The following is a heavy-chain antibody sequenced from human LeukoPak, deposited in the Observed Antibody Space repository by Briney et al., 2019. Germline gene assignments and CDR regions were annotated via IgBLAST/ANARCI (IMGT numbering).Heavy chain of an antibody. Sequence: ASVKVSCKASGGTFSSHSVSWVRQAPGQGLEWMGWISAYNGNTNYAQKLQGRVTMTTDTSTSTAYMELRSLRSDDTAVYYCAKGGSYYDYWGQGTLVTVSS. D-gene: IGHD1-26*01. CDR1: GGTFSSHS. J-gene: IGHJ4*02. V-gene: IGHV1-18*01. CDR2: ISAYNGNT. CDR3: AKGGSYYDY.